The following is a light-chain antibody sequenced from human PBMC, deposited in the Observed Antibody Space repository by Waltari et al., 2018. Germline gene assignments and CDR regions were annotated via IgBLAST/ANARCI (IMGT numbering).Light chain of an antibody. Sequence: QSVLTQPPSVSAAPGQRVTISCSGSSSNIGNKYVSWYQQLPGTAPKLLIYYNDKRFSGIPDRCAGSKSGTSATLGISGLQTEDEADYYCGTWDTSLSAGPVFGGGTKLTVL. V-gene: IGLV1-51*01. CDR1: SSNIGNKY. J-gene: IGLJ3*02. CDR2: YND. CDR3: GTWDTSLSAGPV.